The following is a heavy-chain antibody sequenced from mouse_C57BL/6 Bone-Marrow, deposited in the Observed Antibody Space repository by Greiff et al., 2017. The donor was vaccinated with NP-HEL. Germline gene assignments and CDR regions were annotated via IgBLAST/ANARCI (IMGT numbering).Heavy chain of an antibody. D-gene: IGHD1-1*01. CDR3: TRDRDGSSYVYAMDY. Sequence: EVKLMESGEGLVKPGGSLKLSCAASGFTFSSYAMSWVRQTPEKRLEWVAYISSGGDYIYYADTVKGRFTISRDNARNTLYLQMSSLKSEDTAMYYCTRDRDGSSYVYAMDYWGQGTSVTVSS. CDR2: ISSGGDYI. J-gene: IGHJ4*01. CDR1: GFTFSSYA. V-gene: IGHV5-9-1*02.